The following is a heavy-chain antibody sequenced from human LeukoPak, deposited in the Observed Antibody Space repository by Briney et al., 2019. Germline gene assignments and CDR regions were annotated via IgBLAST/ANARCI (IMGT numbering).Heavy chain of an antibody. V-gene: IGHV3-30*18. Sequence: GGSLRLSCAASGFTFSSYGMHWVRQAPGKGLEWVAVISYDGSNKYYADSVKGRFTISRDNSKNTLYLQMNSLRAEDTAVYYCAKDPEAGAPGAFDIWGQGTMVTVSS. CDR2: ISYDGSNK. CDR3: AKDPEAGAPGAFDI. CDR1: GFTFSSYG. J-gene: IGHJ3*02. D-gene: IGHD6-19*01.